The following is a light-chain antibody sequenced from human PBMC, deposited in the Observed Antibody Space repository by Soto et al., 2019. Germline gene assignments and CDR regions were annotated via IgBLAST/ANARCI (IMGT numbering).Light chain of an antibody. Sequence: QSVLTQSPSASASLGASVKLTCTLSSGHSSYAIAWHQQQPEKGPRYLMKLNSDGSHSKGDGIPDRFSGSSSGAERYLTISSLQSEDEADYSCQTWGTGIHWVFGGGTKVTVL. CDR2: LNSDGSH. J-gene: IGLJ3*02. CDR1: SGHSSYA. CDR3: QTWGTGIHWV. V-gene: IGLV4-69*01.